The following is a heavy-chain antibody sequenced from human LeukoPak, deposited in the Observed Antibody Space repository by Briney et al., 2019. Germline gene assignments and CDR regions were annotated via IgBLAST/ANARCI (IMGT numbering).Heavy chain of an antibody. J-gene: IGHJ4*02. Sequence: YPGGSLRLSCSASRVTFSTYSMNWVRQTPGKGLMWVSSISGSGGSTYYAESVKGRFSISRDNSKKMMYLQMNSLRADDTAVYYCAKGGQNFDFWRFDYWGQGILVTVSS. CDR1: RVTFSTYS. D-gene: IGHD3-3*01. CDR2: ISGSGGST. CDR3: AKGGQNFDFWRFDY. V-gene: IGHV3-23*01.